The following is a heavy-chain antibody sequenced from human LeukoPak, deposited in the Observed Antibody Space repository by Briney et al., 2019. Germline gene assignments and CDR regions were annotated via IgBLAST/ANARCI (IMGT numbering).Heavy chain of an antibody. Sequence: PSETLSLTCTVSGGSLSSYYWSWIRQPPGKRLEWIGYIYYSGSAIYNPSLRSRVTISRDTPKNQVSLKLHSVTAADKAMYYCARDRGFSSAWGGDYYYGMDVWGKGTTVTVSS. CDR3: ARDRGFSSAWGGDYYYGMDV. CDR1: GGSLSSYY. D-gene: IGHD3-22*01. J-gene: IGHJ6*04. CDR2: IYYSGSA. V-gene: IGHV4-59*01.